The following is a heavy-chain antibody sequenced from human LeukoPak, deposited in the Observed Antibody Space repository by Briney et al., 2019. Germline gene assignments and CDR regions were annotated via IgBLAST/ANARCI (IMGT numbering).Heavy chain of an antibody. D-gene: IGHD2-2*02. V-gene: IGHV4-59*08. Sequence: SETLSLTCTVSGGSISSYYWSWIRQPPGKGLEWIGYIYYSGSTNYNPSLKSRVTISVDTSKNQFSLKLSSVTAADTAVSYCARLGYCSSTSCHKEFDYWGQGTLVTVSS. CDR3: ARLGYCSSTSCHKEFDY. CDR2: IYYSGST. CDR1: GGSISSYY. J-gene: IGHJ4*02.